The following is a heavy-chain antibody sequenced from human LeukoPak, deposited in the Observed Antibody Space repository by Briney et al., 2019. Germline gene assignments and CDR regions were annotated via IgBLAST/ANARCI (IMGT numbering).Heavy chain of an antibody. CDR1: GFTFSSYA. CDR2: ITGDGKII. Sequence: PGGSLRLSCAASGFTFSSYAMSWVRQAPGKGLEWVSVITGDGKIIYYADSVKGRFSISRDNSKNTLYLQMNSLRAEDTATYYYTKDRQPDGLYNFDYWGQGTQVSVSS. J-gene: IGHJ4*02. D-gene: IGHD5-24*01. CDR3: TKDRQPDGLYNFDY. V-gene: IGHV3-23*01.